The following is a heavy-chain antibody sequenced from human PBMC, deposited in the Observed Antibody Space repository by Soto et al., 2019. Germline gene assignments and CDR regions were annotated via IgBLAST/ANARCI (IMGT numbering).Heavy chain of an antibody. CDR3: AKFDDDYYYMDV. CDR1: GFTFNRYW. J-gene: IGHJ6*03. Sequence: EVQLVESGGGLVQPGGSLRLSCAASGFTFNRYWMHWVRQAPGKGLVWVSRIKNDGSSTSYADSVKGRFRISRDNGKNTLYLQMNSLRVEDTAVYYCAKFDDDYYYMDVWGKGTTVTVSS. D-gene: IGHD1-1*01. V-gene: IGHV3-74*01. CDR2: IKNDGSST.